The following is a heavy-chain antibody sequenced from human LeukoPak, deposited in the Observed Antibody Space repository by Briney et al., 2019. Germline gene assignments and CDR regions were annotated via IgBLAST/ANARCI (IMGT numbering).Heavy chain of an antibody. J-gene: IGHJ5*02. D-gene: IGHD3-22*01. Sequence: GGSLRLSCAASGFTFSSYAMSWVRQAPGKGLEWVSAISGSGGRAYYADSVKGRFTISRDKSKNTLYLQMNSLRAEDTAVYYCAKSVTYYYDDIATWGQGTLVTVSS. V-gene: IGHV3-23*01. CDR1: GFTFSSYA. CDR2: ISGSGGRA. CDR3: AKSVTYYYDDIAT.